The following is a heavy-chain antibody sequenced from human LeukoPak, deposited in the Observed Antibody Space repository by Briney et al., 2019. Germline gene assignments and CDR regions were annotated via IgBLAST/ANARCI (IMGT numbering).Heavy chain of an antibody. CDR2: VYYTGST. J-gene: IGHJ6*02. V-gene: IGHV4-59*01. CDR1: GGSLNSYY. CDR3: ARDQGVLYGLDV. Sequence: SSETLSLTCTVSGGSLNSYYWNWIRQSPGKGLEWIGYVYYTGSTKYNPSLKSRVTMSVDTSKSQFYLSLTSVTAMDTAVYYCARDQGVLYGLDVWGQGTTVTVSS. D-gene: IGHD3-10*01.